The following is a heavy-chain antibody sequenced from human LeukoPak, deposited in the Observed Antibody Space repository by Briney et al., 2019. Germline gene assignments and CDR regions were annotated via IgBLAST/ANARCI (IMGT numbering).Heavy chain of an antibody. CDR2: INSDGSST. Sequence: GGSLRLSCVASGFTFSDYWMHWVRQAPDEGLVWVSRINSDGSSTNYADSVKGRFTISRDNAKSTLYLQMNSLRAEDTAMYYCARGDNRHTKFPHWGQGTLVTVSS. CDR1: GFTFSDYW. CDR3: ARGDNRHTKFPH. D-gene: IGHD1-1*01. J-gene: IGHJ1*01. V-gene: IGHV3-74*01.